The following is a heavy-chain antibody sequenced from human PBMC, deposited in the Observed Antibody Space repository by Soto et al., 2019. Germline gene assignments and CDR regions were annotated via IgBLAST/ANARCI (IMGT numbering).Heavy chain of an antibody. Sequence: SETLSLTCTVSGGSISSGDYYWSWIRQPPGKGLEWIGYIYYSGSTYYNPSLKSRVTISVDTSKNQFSLKLSSVTAADTAVYYCARLTLVWYFDLWGRGTLVTVSS. CDR1: GGSISSGDYY. J-gene: IGHJ2*01. D-gene: IGHD3-9*01. V-gene: IGHV4-30-4*01. CDR2: IYYSGST. CDR3: ARLTLVWYFDL.